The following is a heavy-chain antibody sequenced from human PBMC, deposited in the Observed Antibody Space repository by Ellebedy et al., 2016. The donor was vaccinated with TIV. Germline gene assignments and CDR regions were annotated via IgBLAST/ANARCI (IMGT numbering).Heavy chain of an antibody. D-gene: IGHD3-10*01. CDR1: GGSINNYY. V-gene: IGHV4-59*01. CDR2: IRYSRST. J-gene: IGHJ6*02. CDR3: ARGRSGDLDV. Sequence: MPSETLSLTCTVSGGSINNYYWSWIRQPPGMGLEWIGYIRYSRSTNYNPSLKSRVTMSVDKSKNQFSLKVNSVTAADTAVYYCARGRSGDLDVWGQGTTVTVSS.